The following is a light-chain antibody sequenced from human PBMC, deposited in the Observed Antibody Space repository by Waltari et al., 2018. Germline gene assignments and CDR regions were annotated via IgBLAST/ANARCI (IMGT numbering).Light chain of an antibody. J-gene: IGKJ2*01. CDR1: QSVSGY. CDR3: QLRARWPPTFT. V-gene: IGKV3-11*01. CDR2: DAS. Sequence: EFVLTQSPANLSLSPGERVTLSCRASQSVSGYLAWYQHKPGQAPRLLIYDASNRATGVPARFSGRDSGADFTLTISSLEPEDFGVFYCQLRARWPPTFTFGQGTKLEI.